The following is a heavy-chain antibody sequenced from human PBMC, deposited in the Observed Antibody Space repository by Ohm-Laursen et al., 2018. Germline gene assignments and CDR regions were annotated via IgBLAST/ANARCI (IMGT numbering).Heavy chain of an antibody. CDR2: IYYSGST. Sequence: GTLSLTCTVSGGSISSYYWSWIRQPPGKGLEWIGYIYYSGSTNYNPSLKSRVTISVDTSKNQFSLKLSSVTAADTAVYYCARGYYYDSSGYFDYYYGMDVWGQGTTVTVSS. J-gene: IGHJ6*02. D-gene: IGHD3-22*01. CDR1: GGSISSYY. CDR3: ARGYYYDSSGYFDYYYGMDV. V-gene: IGHV4-59*01.